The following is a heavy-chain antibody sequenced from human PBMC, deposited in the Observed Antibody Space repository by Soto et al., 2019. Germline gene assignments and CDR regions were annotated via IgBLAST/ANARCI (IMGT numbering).Heavy chain of an antibody. CDR2: MNPNSGNT. Sequence: ASVKVSCKASGYTFTSYDINWVRQATGQGLEWMGWMNPNSGNTGYAQEFQGRVTMTRNTSISTAYMELSSLRSEDTAVYYCARGDIVVVPAYYYYMDVWGKGTTVTVSS. CDR3: ARGDIVVVPAYYYYMDV. CDR1: GYTFTSYD. J-gene: IGHJ6*03. V-gene: IGHV1-8*01. D-gene: IGHD2-2*01.